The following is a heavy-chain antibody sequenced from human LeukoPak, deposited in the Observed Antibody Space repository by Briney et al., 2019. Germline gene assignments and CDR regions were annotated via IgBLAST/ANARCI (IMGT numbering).Heavy chain of an antibody. J-gene: IGHJ4*02. CDR3: SRVGDSGTFDY. CDR1: GFSFSSYW. CDR2: VSSDGRST. Sequence: GGSLRLSCAASGFSFSSYWMHWVRQAPGKGLVWVARVSSDGRSTTYADSVQGRFTVSRDNAENTLYLQTNSLRAEDTAVYYCSRVGDSGTFDYWGQGTLVTVSS. D-gene: IGHD3-10*01. V-gene: IGHV3-74*01.